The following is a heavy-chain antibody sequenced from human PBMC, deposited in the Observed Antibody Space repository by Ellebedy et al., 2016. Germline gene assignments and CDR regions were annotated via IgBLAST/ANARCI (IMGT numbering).Heavy chain of an antibody. CDR3: ARDRGMMVIIPHDY. V-gene: IGHV3-7*01. Sequence: GESLKISXAASGFTFSDYWMSWVRQAPGKGLEWVANIKQDGSENYYVDSVKGRFTISRDNANNSLYLQMNSLRAEDTAVYYCARDRGMMVIIPHDYWGQGTLVTVSS. D-gene: IGHD3-3*01. CDR2: IKQDGSEN. CDR1: GFTFSDYW. J-gene: IGHJ4*02.